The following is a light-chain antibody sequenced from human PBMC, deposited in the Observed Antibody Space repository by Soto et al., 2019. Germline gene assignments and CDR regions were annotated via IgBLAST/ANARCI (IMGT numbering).Light chain of an antibody. V-gene: IGLV2-23*01. CDR3: FSYAGRSDWV. CDR1: STDIGNYNF. CDR2: EGT. Sequence: QSALTQPASVSGSPGQSITISCTGTSTDIGNYNFVSWYQQHPGKAPEVVIYEGTQRPSGVSNRFSGSKSGHTAALTISGLQAEDEAVYYCFSYAGRSDWVFGGGTKLTVL. J-gene: IGLJ3*02.